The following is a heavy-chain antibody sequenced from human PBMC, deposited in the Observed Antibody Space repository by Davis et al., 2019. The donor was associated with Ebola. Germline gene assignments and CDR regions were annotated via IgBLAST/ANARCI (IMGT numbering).Heavy chain of an antibody. D-gene: IGHD5-12*01. CDR2: INHSGST. CDR3: ARGRGGYGYPDY. CDR1: GGSFSGYY. V-gene: IGHV4-34*01. Sequence: GSLRLSCAVYGGSFSGYYWSWIRQPPGKGLEWIGEINHSGSTNYNPSLKSRVTISVDTSKNQFSLKLSSVTAADTAVYYCARGRGGYGYPDYWGQGTLVTVSS. J-gene: IGHJ4*02.